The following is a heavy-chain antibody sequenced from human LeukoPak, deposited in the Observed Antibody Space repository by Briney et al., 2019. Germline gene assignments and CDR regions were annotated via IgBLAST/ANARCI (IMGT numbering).Heavy chain of an antibody. CDR3: AREMFVLDGSYGD. CDR1: GFTFSSYG. J-gene: IGHJ4*02. D-gene: IGHD3-3*01. Sequence: QPGGSLRLSCAASGFTFSSYGMHWVRQAPGKGLEWVAVIWYDGSNKYYADSVKGRFTISRDNSKNMLYLQMNSLRAEDTAVYYCAREMFVLDGSYGDWGQGTLVTVSS. CDR2: IWYDGSNK. V-gene: IGHV3-33*01.